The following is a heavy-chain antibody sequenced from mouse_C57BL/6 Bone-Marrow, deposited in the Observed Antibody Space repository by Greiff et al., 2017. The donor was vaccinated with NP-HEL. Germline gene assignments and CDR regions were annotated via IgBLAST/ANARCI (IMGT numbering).Heavy chain of an antibody. V-gene: IGHV5-2*01. CDR3: ARHNYGSSWAWFAY. J-gene: IGHJ3*01. CDR2: INSDGGST. Sequence: DVKLVESGGGLVQPGASLKLSCESNEYEFPSHDMSWVRKTPEKRLELVAAINSDGGSTYYPDTMERRFIISRDNTKKTLYLQMSSLRSEDTALYYCARHNYGSSWAWFAYWGQGTLVTVSA. CDR1: EYEFPSHD. D-gene: IGHD1-1*01.